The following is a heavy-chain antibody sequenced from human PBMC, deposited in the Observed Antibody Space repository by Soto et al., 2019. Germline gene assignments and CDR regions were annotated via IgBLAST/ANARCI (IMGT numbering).Heavy chain of an antibody. J-gene: IGHJ4*02. CDR3: VSRSGWSGYSYYFDY. CDR1: GYSFTSYW. Sequence: PGESLKISCKGSGYSFTSYWISWVRQMPGKGLEWMGRIDPSDSYTNYSPSFQGHVTISADKSISTAYLQWSSLKASDTAMYYCVSRSGWSGYSYYFDYWGQGTLVTVAS. D-gene: IGHD3-3*01. V-gene: IGHV5-10-1*01. CDR2: IDPSDSYT.